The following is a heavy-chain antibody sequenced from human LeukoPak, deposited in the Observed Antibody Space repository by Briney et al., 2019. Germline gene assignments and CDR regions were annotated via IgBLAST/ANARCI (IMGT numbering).Heavy chain of an antibody. CDR2: IKEDGNEK. CDR3: TRPGARSADRLWYDY. D-gene: IGHD2-21*01. CDR1: GFTFSNYW. J-gene: IGHJ4*02. V-gene: IGHV3-7*03. Sequence: HPGGSLRLSCAASGFTFSNYWMGWVRQVPGKGLEWVANIKEDGNEKNYVDSVKGRFTISRDNAKNSLYLQMNSLRAEDTAIYYCTRPGARSADRLWYDYWGQGTLVTVSS.